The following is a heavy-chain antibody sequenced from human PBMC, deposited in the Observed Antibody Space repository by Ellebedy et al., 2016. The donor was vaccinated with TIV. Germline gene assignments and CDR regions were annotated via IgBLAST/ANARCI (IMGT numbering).Heavy chain of an antibody. CDR2: IKSESDGVAT. J-gene: IGHJ4*02. D-gene: IGHD3-10*01. V-gene: IGHV3-15*07. CDR1: GFTFTNAW. CDR3: TTTGDLRYPFYFDY. Sequence: PGGSLRLSCTVSGFTFTNAWMNWVRQAPGKGLEWVALIKSESDGVATNYAAPVKGRFTISRDDSKRTLYLQMNSLKTEDTGLYYCTTTGDLRYPFYFDYWGQGALVTVSS.